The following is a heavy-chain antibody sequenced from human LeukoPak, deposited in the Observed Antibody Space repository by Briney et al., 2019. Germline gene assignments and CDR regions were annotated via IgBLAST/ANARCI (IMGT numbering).Heavy chain of an antibody. CDR2: ISSSSSYI. CDR1: GFTFSSYS. D-gene: IGHD3-10*01. J-gene: IGHJ4*02. V-gene: IGHV3-21*01. Sequence: PGGSLRLSCAASGFTFSSYSMNWVRQAPGKGLEWVSSISSSSSYIYYADSVKGRFTISRDNAKNSLYLQMNSLRAEDTAVYYCARGPALGVRGAHLDYWGQGILVTVSS. CDR3: ARGPALGVRGAHLDY.